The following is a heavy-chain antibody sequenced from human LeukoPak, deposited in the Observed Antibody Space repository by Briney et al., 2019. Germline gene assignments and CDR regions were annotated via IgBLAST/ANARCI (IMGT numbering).Heavy chain of an antibody. CDR2: INPNSGGT. V-gene: IGHV1-2*02. D-gene: IGHD6-19*01. CDR3: ARDVEYSSERFNY. CDR1: GYTFTGYY. J-gene: IGHJ4*02. Sequence: ASVKVSCKASGYTFTGYYLHWVRQAPGQGLEWMGWINPNSGGTNYAQKFQGRVTVTRATSISTAYMELSRLRSDDTAVYYCARDVEYSSERFNYWGQGTLVTVSS.